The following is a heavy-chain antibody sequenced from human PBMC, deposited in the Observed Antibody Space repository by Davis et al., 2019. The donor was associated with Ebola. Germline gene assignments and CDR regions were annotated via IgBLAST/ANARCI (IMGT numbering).Heavy chain of an antibody. CDR3: ARVNAATGYSRFDT. J-gene: IGHJ5*01. D-gene: IGHD3-9*01. Sequence: PGGSLRLSCGASGFTFDDYAMTWVRQAPGKGLEWVSGINWNGASSGYADSVKGRFTISRDNVKNSLYLRMNDLRVEDTALYHCARVNAATGYSRFDTWGQGTLVTVSS. CDR1: GFTFDDYA. V-gene: IGHV3-20*01. CDR2: INWNGASS.